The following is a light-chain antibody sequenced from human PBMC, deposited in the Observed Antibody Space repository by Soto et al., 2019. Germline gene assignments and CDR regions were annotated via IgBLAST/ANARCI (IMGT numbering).Light chain of an antibody. J-gene: IGKJ1*01. CDR2: GAS. Sequence: DIQLTQSPSFLSASVGDRVTITCRASQGISTYLVWYQQKPGKAPKILIYGASTLQSGVPSRFTGSGSGTEFTLTISSLQPDDFATYYCQQLNSYPRTFGQGTKVEIK. V-gene: IGKV1-9*01. CDR1: QGISTY. CDR3: QQLNSYPRT.